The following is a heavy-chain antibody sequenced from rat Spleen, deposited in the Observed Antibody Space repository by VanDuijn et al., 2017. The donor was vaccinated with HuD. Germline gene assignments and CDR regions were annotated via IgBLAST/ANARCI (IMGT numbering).Heavy chain of an antibody. CDR1: EYSVTSSYR. CDR2: INSAGSS. J-gene: IGHJ2*01. Sequence: VQLQESGPGLVKPSQSLSLTCSVTEYSVTSSYRWSWIRQFPGNKLEWMGYINSAGSSNYNPSLKSRISITRDTSKNQFFLQVNSVTTEDTATYYCARAYYDGSYYDYWGQGVMVTVSS. CDR3: ARAYYDGSYYDY. V-gene: IGHV3-3*01. D-gene: IGHD1-12*02.